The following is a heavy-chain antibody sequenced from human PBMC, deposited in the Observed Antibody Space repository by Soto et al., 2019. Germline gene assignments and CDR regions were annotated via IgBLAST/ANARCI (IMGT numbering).Heavy chain of an antibody. V-gene: IGHV1-69*01. CDR2: IIPIFGTA. J-gene: IGHJ4*02. CDR1: GGTFSSYA. CDR3: ASESLDGSKKNYFDY. Sequence: QVQLVQSGAEVKKPGSSVKVSCKASGGTFSSYAISWVRQDPGQGLEWMGGIIPIFGTANYAQKFQGRVTITADESTSTAYMELSSLRSEDTAVYYCASESLDGSKKNYFDYWGQGTLVTVSS. D-gene: IGHD3-3*02.